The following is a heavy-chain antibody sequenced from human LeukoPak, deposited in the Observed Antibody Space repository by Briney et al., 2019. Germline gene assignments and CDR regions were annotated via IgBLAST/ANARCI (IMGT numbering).Heavy chain of an antibody. D-gene: IGHD2-2*01. CDR2: INHSGST. J-gene: IGHJ3*02. CDR3: AKAVSAALDAFDI. CDR1: GGSFSGYY. V-gene: IGHV4-34*01. Sequence: SETLSLTCAVYGGSFSGYYWSWIRQPPGKGLEWIGEINHSGSTNYNPSLKSRVTISVDTSKNQFSLKLSSVTAADTAVYYRAKAVSAALDAFDIWGQGTMVTVSS.